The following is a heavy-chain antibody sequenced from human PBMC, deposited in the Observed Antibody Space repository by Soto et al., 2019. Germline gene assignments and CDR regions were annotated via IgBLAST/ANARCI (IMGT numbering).Heavy chain of an antibody. D-gene: IGHD4-17*01. CDR2: IWYDGSNK. V-gene: IGHV3-33*01. J-gene: IGHJ4*02. CDR1: GFTFSSYG. Sequence: QVQLVESGGGVVQPGRSLRLSCAASGFTFSSYGMHWVRQAPGKGLEWVAVIWYDGSNKYYADSVKGRFTISRDNSKNTRYLQMNSLRAEDTAVYYCARVLSGDYAPDYWGQGTLVTVSS. CDR3: ARVLSGDYAPDY.